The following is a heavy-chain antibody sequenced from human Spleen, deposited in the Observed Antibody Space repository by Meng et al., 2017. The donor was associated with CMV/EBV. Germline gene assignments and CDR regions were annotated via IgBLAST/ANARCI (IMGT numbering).Heavy chain of an antibody. V-gene: IGHV1-2*02. CDR3: ARAFSKQWLGGY. Sequence: ASVKVSCKTSGYTFIGYYIHWVRQAPGQGLEWMGWINPKSGGTKYAQKFQDRVTMTRDTSISTAYMELSRLRSDDTAVYYCARAFSKQWLGGYWGQGTLVTVSS. CDR2: INPKSGGT. J-gene: IGHJ4*02. D-gene: IGHD6-19*01. CDR1: GYTFIGYY.